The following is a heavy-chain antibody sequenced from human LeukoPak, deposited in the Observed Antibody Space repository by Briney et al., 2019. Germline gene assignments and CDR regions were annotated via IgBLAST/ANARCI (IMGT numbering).Heavy chain of an antibody. J-gene: IGHJ4*02. CDR3: ARKDCTNGICQFDY. CDR1: GFTFSSYS. CDR2: ISSSSSSI. V-gene: IGHV3-21*01. Sequence: PGGSLRLSCAASGFTFSSYSMNWVRQAPGKGLEWVSSISSSSSSIYYADSVKGRFTISRDNAKNSLYLQMNSLRPGDTPVYYCARKDCTNGICQFDYWGQGTLVTVSS. D-gene: IGHD2-8*01.